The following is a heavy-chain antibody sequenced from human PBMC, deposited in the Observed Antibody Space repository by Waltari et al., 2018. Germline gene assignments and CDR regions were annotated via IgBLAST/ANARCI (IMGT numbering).Heavy chain of an antibody. J-gene: IGHJ5*02. V-gene: IGHV1-2*02. CDR3: ARDLADIVVVPAAIPKGFDP. Sequence: QVQLVQSGAEVKKPGASVKVSCKASGYTFTGYYMNWVRQAPGQGPGWTGWINPNSGGTNYAQKFQGRVTMTRDTSISTAYMELSRLRSDDTAVYYCARDLADIVVVPAAIPKGFDPWGQGTLVTVSS. D-gene: IGHD2-2*01. CDR1: GYTFTGYY. CDR2: INPNSGGT.